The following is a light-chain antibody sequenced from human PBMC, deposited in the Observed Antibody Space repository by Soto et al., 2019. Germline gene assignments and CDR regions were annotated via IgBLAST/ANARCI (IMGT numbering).Light chain of an antibody. Sequence: QSALTQPRSVSGSPGQSVTISCTGTSSDVGGYNYVSWYQHHPAKAPKLMIYDVSKRPSGVPNRFSGSKSGNSASLTISGLQADDEADYYCCSYAGSYTFVVFGGGTKVTVL. J-gene: IGLJ2*01. CDR1: SSDVGGYNY. CDR3: CSYAGSYTFVV. V-gene: IGLV2-11*01. CDR2: DVS.